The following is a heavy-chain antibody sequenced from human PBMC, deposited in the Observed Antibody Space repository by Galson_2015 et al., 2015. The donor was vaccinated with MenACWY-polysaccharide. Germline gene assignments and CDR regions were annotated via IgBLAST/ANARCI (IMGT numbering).Heavy chain of an antibody. V-gene: IGHV5-51*03. Sequence: QSGAEVKKPGESLKISCKGSGYIFTNYWIAWVRQVPGIGLEWMGIIYPANGNTGYSLSFQGPVTFSAEKSPSTAYLQWNSLQASDTATYYCARVTRYVFGERPTVFDYWGQGTLVTVSS. D-gene: IGHD2-21*01. J-gene: IGHJ4*02. CDR3: ARVTRYVFGERPTVFDY. CDR1: GYIFTNYW. CDR2: IYPANGNT.